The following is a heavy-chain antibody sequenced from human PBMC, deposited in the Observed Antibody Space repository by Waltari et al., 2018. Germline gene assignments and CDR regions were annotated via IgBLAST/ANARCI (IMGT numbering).Heavy chain of an antibody. V-gene: IGHV4-38-2*02. Sequence: QVQLQESGPGLVKPAETLSLTCTVPGSSISSGYYWGWIRQPPGKGLQWIGTVYPSGITYYNPSLKSRVTISVDTSKNHFSLKMHSLTAADTAVYYCARGPYGDFDYWGQGTLVTVSS. CDR2: VYPSGIT. D-gene: IGHD3-16*01. CDR1: GSSISSGYY. J-gene: IGHJ4*02. CDR3: ARGPYGDFDY.